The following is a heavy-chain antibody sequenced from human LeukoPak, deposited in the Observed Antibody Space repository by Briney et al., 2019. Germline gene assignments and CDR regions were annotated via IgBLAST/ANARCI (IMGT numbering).Heavy chain of an antibody. CDR3: ARELSPSRAHDY. CDR1: GGSISSYY. V-gene: IGHV4-4*07. Sequence: SETLSLTCAVSGGSISSYYWSWIRQPAGKGLEWIGRISTGGTTNYNPSLTSRITMSVDTSKNQFSLNLTSVTAADTPDYYCARELSPSRAHDYWGQGTLVTVSS. J-gene: IGHJ4*02. D-gene: IGHD5-24*01. CDR2: ISTGGTT.